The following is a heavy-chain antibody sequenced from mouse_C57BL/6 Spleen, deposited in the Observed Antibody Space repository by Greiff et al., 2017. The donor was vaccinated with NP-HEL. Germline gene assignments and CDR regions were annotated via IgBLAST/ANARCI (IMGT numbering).Heavy chain of an antibody. CDR3: ARTLYDYGYFDY. Sequence: VQLQQSGPDLVKPGASVKIPCKASGYTFTDYNMDWVKQSHGKSLEWIGDINPNNGGTIYNQKFKGKATLTVDKSSSTAYMELRSLTSEDTAVYYCARTLYDYGYFDYWGQGTTLTVSS. J-gene: IGHJ2*01. V-gene: IGHV1-18*01. CDR1: GYTFTDYN. CDR2: INPNNGGT. D-gene: IGHD2-4*01.